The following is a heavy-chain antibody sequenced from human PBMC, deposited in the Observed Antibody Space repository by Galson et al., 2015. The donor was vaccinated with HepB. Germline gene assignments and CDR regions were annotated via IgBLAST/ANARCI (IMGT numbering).Heavy chain of an antibody. CDR3: ARLHRGYSYGYGRDHGVDY. Sequence: SLRLSCAASGFTVSSNYMSWVRQAPGKGLEWVSVIYSGGSTYYADSVKGRFTISRDNAKNSLYLQINSLRAEDTAVYYCARLHRGYSYGYGRDHGVDYWGQGTPVTVSS. J-gene: IGHJ4*02. CDR2: IYSGGST. CDR1: GFTVSSNY. V-gene: IGHV3-53*01. D-gene: IGHD5-18*01.